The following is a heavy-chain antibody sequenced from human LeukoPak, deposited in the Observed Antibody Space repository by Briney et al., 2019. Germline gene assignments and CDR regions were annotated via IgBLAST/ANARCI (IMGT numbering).Heavy chain of an antibody. Sequence: SETLSLTCTVSGDSVTDFYWNWIRQPPGKGLEWIGYFFSSGSTNYNPSLKSRVTMSLDTSKNQLSLKLTSVTAADTAVYYCAVLGNYALDYWGQGTLVTVSS. D-gene: IGHD3-16*01. J-gene: IGHJ4*02. V-gene: IGHV4-59*02. CDR1: GDSVTDFY. CDR2: FFSSGST. CDR3: AVLGNYALDY.